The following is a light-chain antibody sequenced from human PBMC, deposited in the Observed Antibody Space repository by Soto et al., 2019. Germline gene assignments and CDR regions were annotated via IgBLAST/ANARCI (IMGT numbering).Light chain of an antibody. CDR1: QSVDTI. J-gene: IGKJ4*01. CDR3: QQRSGWPLT. CDR2: DAS. Sequence: EIVLTQSPATLSLSPGDRATLSCWASQSVDTILAWYQQQPGQAPRLLISDASKRATGIPARFSGSGSGTDFTLTISSLEPEDFAVYYCQQRSGWPLTFGGGTRVEIK. V-gene: IGKV3-11*01.